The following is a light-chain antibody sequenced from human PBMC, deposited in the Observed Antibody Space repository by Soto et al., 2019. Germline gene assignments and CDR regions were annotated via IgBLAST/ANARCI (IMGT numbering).Light chain of an antibody. V-gene: IGKV3-20*01. Sequence: EIVMTQSPATLSVSPGARATLSCRASQSISSSYLAWYQQKPGQAPRLLIYGASSRATGIPDRFSGSGSGTDFILTISRLEPEDFAVYYCQQYDSSPQTFGQGTKVDI. CDR1: QSISSSY. CDR3: QQYDSSPQT. CDR2: GAS. J-gene: IGKJ1*01.